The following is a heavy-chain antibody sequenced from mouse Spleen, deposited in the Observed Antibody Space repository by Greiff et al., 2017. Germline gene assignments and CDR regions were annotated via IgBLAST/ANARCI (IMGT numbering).Heavy chain of an antibody. Sequence: EVKLVESGGGLVKLGGSLKLSCAASGFTFSSYYMSWVRQTPEKRLELVAAINSNGGSTYYPDTVKGRFTISRDNAKNTLYLQMSSLKSEDTALYYCARSGGYYAMDYWGQGTSVTVSS. CDR3: ARSGGYYAMDY. D-gene: IGHD1-1*02. J-gene: IGHJ4*01. CDR1: GFTFSSYY. V-gene: IGHV5-6-2*01. CDR2: INSNGGST.